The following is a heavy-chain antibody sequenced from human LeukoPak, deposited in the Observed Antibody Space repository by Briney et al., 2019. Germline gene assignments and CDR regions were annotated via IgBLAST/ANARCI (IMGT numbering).Heavy chain of an antibody. CDR3: ARRLIGVNSWYFDL. D-gene: IGHD4-23*01. V-gene: IGHV3-7*05. Sequence: GGSLRLSCAASGFTFSSYWMSWVRRAPGKGLEWVANIKQDGSEKFYVDSVKGRFTISRDNAKNSLYLQMNSLRAEDTAVYYCARRLIGVNSWYFDLWGRGTLVTVSS. CDR1: GFTFSSYW. CDR2: IKQDGSEK. J-gene: IGHJ2*01.